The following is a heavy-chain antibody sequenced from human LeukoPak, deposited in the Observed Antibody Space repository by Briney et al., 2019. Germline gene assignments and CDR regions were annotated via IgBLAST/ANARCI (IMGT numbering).Heavy chain of an antibody. CDR2: INTYNGNT. CDR1: GYTFTSYG. V-gene: IGHV1-18*01. CDR3: ARTTTGSPGY. J-gene: IGHJ4*02. D-gene: IGHD1-26*01. Sequence: ASVKVSCKASGYTFTSYGITWVRQAPGQGLEWMGWINTYNGNTYYAQKFQGRVTMTTDTSTSTAYMELRNLRSDDTAVYYCARTTTGSPGYWGQGTLVTVSS.